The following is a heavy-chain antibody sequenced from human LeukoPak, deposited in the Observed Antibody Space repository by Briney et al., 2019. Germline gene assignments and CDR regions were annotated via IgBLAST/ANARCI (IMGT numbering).Heavy chain of an antibody. D-gene: IGHD2-15*01. Sequence: SVKVSCKASGYTFTNYDINWVRQAPGQGLECMGGIIPIFGTANYAQKFQGRVTITADESTSTAYMELSSLRYEDTAVYYCARVWCSGGSCYSSRGAFDIWGQGTMVTVSS. J-gene: IGHJ3*02. CDR1: GYTFTNYD. CDR2: IIPIFGTA. V-gene: IGHV1-69*13. CDR3: ARVWCSGGSCYSSRGAFDI.